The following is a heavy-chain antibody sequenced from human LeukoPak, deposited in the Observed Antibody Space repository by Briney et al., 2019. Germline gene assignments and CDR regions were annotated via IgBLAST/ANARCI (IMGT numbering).Heavy chain of an antibody. V-gene: IGHV4-59*12. D-gene: IGHD3-22*01. CDR2: ISYTGIT. Sequence: PSETLSLTCTVSGGSISNYYWSWVRQPPGEALEWIGYISYTGITHYNPSLESRVTMSVDTSKNQFSLKLSSVTAADTAVYYCASAYDSSGYYGGDYWGQGTLVTVSS. CDR1: GGSISNYY. CDR3: ASAYDSSGYYGGDY. J-gene: IGHJ4*02.